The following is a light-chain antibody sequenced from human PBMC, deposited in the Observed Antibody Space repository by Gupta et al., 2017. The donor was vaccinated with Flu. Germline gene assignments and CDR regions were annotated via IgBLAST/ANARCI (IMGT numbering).Light chain of an antibody. J-gene: IGKJ1*01. CDR3: RRTTDWPPWT. CDR1: HSRGDRDGNTY. CDR2: KVS. Sequence: TLGQPASISCRSRHSRGDRDGNTYLNWFKQRPGQGPRRLIYKVSNRDAGVPDRFSGSGKGTGLTLKISRGEVEDVGVYYCRRTTDWPPWTFGQGTKVEIK. V-gene: IGKV2-30*01.